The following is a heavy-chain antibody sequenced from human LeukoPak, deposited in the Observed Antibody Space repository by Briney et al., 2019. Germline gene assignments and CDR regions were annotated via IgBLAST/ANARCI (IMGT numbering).Heavy chain of an antibody. J-gene: IGHJ4*02. D-gene: IGHD2-15*01. V-gene: IGHV3-53*01. Sequence: GGSLRLSCADSGSTVSSNYMSWVRQAPGKGLEWVSVIYSGGTTYYADSVKGRFTISRDNSKNTLYLQMNSLRAEDTAVYYCARGVRDVVVAATLRRENDYWGQGTQVTVSS. CDR3: ARGVRDVVVAATLRRENDY. CDR1: GSTVSSNY. CDR2: IYSGGTT.